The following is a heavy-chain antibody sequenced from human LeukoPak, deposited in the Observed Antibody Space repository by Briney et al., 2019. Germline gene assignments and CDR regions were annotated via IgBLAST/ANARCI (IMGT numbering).Heavy chain of an antibody. D-gene: IGHD4-17*01. CDR1: GFSFSTYW. V-gene: IGHV3-7*01. CDR3: ARLFGSVTTFDY. CDR2: IWPEGSDK. Sequence: GGSLRLSCAASGFSFSTYWMSWVRQGPGKGLEWVATIWPEGSDKKYVDSVRDRFSISRDNAKNSLYLQVNSLSAEDTAVYFCARLFGSVTTFDYWGQGALVTVSS. J-gene: IGHJ4*02.